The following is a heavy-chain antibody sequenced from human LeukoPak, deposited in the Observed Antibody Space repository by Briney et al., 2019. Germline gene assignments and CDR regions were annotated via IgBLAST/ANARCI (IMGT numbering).Heavy chain of an antibody. CDR3: ARDLAWDTAMVPLVDY. J-gene: IGHJ4*02. CDR2: IRYDGSNK. CDR1: GFTFSSYG. D-gene: IGHD5-18*01. Sequence: PGGSLRLSCAASGFTFSSYGMHWVRQAPGKGLEWVAFIRYDGSNKYYADSVKGRFTISRDNSKNTLYLQMNSLRAEDTAVYYCARDLAWDTAMVPLVDYWGQGTLVTVSS. V-gene: IGHV3-30*02.